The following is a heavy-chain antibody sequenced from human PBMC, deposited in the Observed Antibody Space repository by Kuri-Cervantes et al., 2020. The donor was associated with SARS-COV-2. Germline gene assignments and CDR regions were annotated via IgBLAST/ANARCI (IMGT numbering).Heavy chain of an antibody. V-gene: IGHV4-39*07. D-gene: IGHD3-16*01. Sequence: ESLKISCTVSGASISSSTYYWGWIRQSPGKGLEWLGSIYESGDTYYSSSLKSRVTISVDTSKNQFSLKLSSVTAADTAVYYCARAWGYWGQGTLVTVSS. J-gene: IGHJ4*02. CDR2: IYESGDT. CDR3: ARAWGY. CDR1: GASISSSTYY.